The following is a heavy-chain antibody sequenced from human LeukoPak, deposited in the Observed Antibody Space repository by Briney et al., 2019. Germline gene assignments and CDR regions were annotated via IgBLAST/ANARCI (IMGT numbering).Heavy chain of an antibody. Sequence: ASVKVSCKASGYTFTSHGFSWVRRAPGQGLEWMGWISPFNGNTNYAEKFRARVTMTTDASTSTVAMELRSLRSDDTGIYYCARGSLGWGSEPEYFDYWGQGTLVTVSS. CDR3: ARGSLGWGSEPEYFDY. CDR1: GYTFTSHG. J-gene: IGHJ4*01. V-gene: IGHV1-18*01. D-gene: IGHD1-14*01. CDR2: ISPFNGNT.